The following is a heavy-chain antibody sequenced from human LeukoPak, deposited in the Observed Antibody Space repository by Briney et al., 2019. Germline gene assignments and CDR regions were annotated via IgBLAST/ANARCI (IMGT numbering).Heavy chain of an antibody. CDR2: IYYSGST. CDR3: ARLGYCSSTSCYLHYYYYYMDV. D-gene: IGHD2-2*01. V-gene: IGHV4-59*11. CDR1: GGSISSHY. Sequence: SETLSLTCTVSGGSISSHYWSWIRQPPGKGLEWIGYIYYSGSTNYNPSLKSRVTISVDTSKNQFSLKLSSVTAADTAVYYCARLGYCSSTSCYLHYYYYYMDVWGKGTTVTVSS. J-gene: IGHJ6*03.